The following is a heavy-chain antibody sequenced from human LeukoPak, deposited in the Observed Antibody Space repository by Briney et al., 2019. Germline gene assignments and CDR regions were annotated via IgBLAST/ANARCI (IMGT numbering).Heavy chain of an antibody. CDR1: GYTFTGYY. V-gene: IGHV1-2*02. D-gene: IGHD2-2*01. CDR3: ARTLGYCSSTSCYGTVAQDY. CDR2: INPNSGGT. Sequence: VASVKVSCKASGYTFTGYYMHWVRQAPGQGLEWMGWINPNSGGTNYAQKFEGRVTMTRDTSISTAYMELSRLRSDDTAVYYCARTLGYCSSTSCYGTVAQDYWGQGTLVSVSS. J-gene: IGHJ4*02.